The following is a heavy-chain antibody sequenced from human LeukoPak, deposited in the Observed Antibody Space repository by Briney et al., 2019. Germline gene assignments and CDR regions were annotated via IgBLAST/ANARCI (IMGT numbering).Heavy chain of an antibody. CDR2: ISYDGSNK. Sequence: GGSLRLSCAASGFTFSSYGMHWVRQAPGKGLEWVAVISYDGSNKYYADSVKGRFTISRDNSKNTLYLQMNSLGAEDTAVYYCAKGNYGSGTAIDYWGQGTLVTVPS. J-gene: IGHJ4*02. CDR3: AKGNYGSGTAIDY. V-gene: IGHV3-30*18. CDR1: GFTFSSYG. D-gene: IGHD3-10*01.